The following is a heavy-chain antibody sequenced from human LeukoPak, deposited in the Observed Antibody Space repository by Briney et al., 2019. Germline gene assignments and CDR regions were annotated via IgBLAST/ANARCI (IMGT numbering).Heavy chain of an antibody. Sequence: GGSLRLSCAASGFTFDDYAMHWVRQAPGKGLEWVSGISWNSGSIGYADSVKGRFTISRDNSKNSLYLQMNRLRTEDTALYYCAKDERGYDYPDYWGQGTLVTVSS. CDR1: GFTFDDYA. J-gene: IGHJ4*02. CDR2: ISWNSGSI. D-gene: IGHD5-12*01. CDR3: AKDERGYDYPDY. V-gene: IGHV3-9*01.